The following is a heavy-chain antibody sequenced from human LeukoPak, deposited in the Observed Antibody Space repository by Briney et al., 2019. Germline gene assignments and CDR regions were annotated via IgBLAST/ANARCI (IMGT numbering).Heavy chain of an antibody. D-gene: IGHD3-22*01. CDR1: GFTFSYYG. CDR3: AKGAYYDSSGYRLFDY. CDR2: ISGGGGST. J-gene: IGHJ4*02. Sequence: GGSLRLSCAASGFTFSYYGMIWVRQAPGKGLEWVSAISGGGGSTYYADSGKGRFTISRDNSKNTLYLQMNSLRAEDTAVYYCAKGAYYDSSGYRLFDYWGQGTLVTVSS. V-gene: IGHV3-23*01.